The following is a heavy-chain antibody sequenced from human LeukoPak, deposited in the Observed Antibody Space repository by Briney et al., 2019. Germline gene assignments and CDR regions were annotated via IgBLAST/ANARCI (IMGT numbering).Heavy chain of an antibody. V-gene: IGHV1-46*01. J-gene: IGHJ4*02. Sequence: SVKVSRKASGDTFSNYYMHWVGQAPGQGLEWMGVMNARGGSTSYAQKFQGRVNMTRDTSTSTDYMELSSLRSEDTAMYYCARRSDFCISTSCYLHYWGQGTLVTVSS. CDR2: MNARGGST. CDR1: GDTFSNYY. D-gene: IGHD2-2*01. CDR3: ARRSDFCISTSCYLHY.